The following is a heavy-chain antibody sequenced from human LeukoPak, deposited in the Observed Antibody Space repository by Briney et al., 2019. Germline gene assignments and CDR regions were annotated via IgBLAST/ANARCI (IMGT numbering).Heavy chain of an antibody. CDR2: ISSSSSYI. J-gene: IGHJ3*02. CDR1: GFTFSSYS. CDR3: ARALAPYSSRGDAFDI. D-gene: IGHD6-19*01. V-gene: IGHV3-21*01. Sequence: PGGSLRLSCAASGFTFSSYSMNWVRQAPGKGLEWVSSISSSSSYIYYADSVKGRFTISRDNAKNSLYLQMNSLRAEDTAVYYCARALAPYSSRGDAFDIWGQGTMVTVSS.